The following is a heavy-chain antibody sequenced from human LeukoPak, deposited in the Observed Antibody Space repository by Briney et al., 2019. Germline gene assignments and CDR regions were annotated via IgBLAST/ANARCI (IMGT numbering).Heavy chain of an antibody. CDR2: IYYSGTT. D-gene: IGHD3-22*01. CDR3: ARRHRFRYYYDSSRFDY. CDR1: GDSISSSSYY. V-gene: IGHV4-39*07. J-gene: IGHJ4*02. Sequence: PSETLSLTCTVSGDSISSSSYYWGWIRQPPGKGLEWIGSIYYSGTTYYNPSLKSRVTISVDTSKNQFSLKLSSVTAADTAVYYCARRHRFRYYYDSSRFDYWGQGTLVTVSS.